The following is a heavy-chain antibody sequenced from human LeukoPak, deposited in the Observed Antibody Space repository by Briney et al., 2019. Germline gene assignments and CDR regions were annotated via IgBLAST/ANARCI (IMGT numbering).Heavy chain of an antibody. V-gene: IGHV3-20*04. D-gene: IGHD1-14*01. CDR2: INWNGDST. CDR1: GFTFDDYD. Sequence: GGSLRLSCAASGFTFDDYDMSWVRQAPGKGPEWFSGINWNGDSTAYADSVKGRFTISRDNAKSSLYLQMNSLRAEDTAFYYCARNISSAGTSYFDYWGQGTLVTVSS. CDR3: ARNISSAGTSYFDY. J-gene: IGHJ4*02.